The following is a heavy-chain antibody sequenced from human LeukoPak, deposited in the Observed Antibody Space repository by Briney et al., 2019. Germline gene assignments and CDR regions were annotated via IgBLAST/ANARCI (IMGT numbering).Heavy chain of an antibody. CDR1: GYSISSGYY. Sequence: SETLSLTCTVSGYSISSGYYWSWIRQPAGKGLEWIGRIYTSGSTNYNPSLKSRVTMSVDTSKNQFSLKLSSVTAADTAVYYCATHENYWNYVDDAFDIWGQGTMVTVSS. V-gene: IGHV4-4*07. D-gene: IGHD1-7*01. CDR2: IYTSGST. CDR3: ATHENYWNYVDDAFDI. J-gene: IGHJ3*02.